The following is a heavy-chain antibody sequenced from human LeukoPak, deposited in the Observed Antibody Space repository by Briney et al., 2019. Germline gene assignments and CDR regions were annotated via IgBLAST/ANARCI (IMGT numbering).Heavy chain of an antibody. Sequence: ASVKVSCKASGYTFTGYYMHWVRQAPGQGLEWMGWINPNSDGTNYAQKFQGRVTMTRDTSISTAYMELSRLRSDDTAVYYCARVSRARYCSGGSRYSGLSDPAFDYWGQGTLVTVSS. D-gene: IGHD2-15*01. CDR2: INPNSDGT. V-gene: IGHV1-2*02. CDR1: GYTFTGYY. J-gene: IGHJ4*02. CDR3: ARVSRARYCSGGSRYSGLSDPAFDY.